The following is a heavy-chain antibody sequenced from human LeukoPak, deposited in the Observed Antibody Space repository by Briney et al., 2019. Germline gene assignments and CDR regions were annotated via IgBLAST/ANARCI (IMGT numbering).Heavy chain of an antibody. J-gene: IGHJ3*01. CDR3: GRDPNGDYVGAFEF. Sequence: QPGGSLRVSCVASEFPFSAYAMTWVRLTPGKGLEWVSSIGGSGSNTNYADSVRGRFTISRDNSKNTLYLQMNSLRAEDTAVYYCGRDPNGDYVGAFEFWGQGTLVSVSS. CDR1: EFPFSAYA. D-gene: IGHD4-17*01. CDR2: IGGSGSNT. V-gene: IGHV3-23*01.